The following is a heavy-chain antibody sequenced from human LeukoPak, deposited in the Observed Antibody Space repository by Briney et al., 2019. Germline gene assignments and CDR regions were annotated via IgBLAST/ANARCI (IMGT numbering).Heavy chain of an antibody. CDR1: RFTFDDYS. J-gene: IGHJ4*02. V-gene: IGHV3-43*01. D-gene: IGHD3-16*01. Sequence: GGSLRLSCAASRFTFDDYSMHWVRQGPGKGLEWVSVISWDGGSTSYADSVKGRFTISRDNSKNSLYLQMKSLRSEDSALYYCAKDRGGVDYWGQGTLVTVSS. CDR3: AKDRGGVDY. CDR2: ISWDGGST.